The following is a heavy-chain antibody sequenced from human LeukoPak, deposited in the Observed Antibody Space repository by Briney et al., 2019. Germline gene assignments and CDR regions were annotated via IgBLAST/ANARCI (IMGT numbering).Heavy chain of an antibody. CDR1: GFTVGNNY. CDR3: TGNTLKGV. CDR2: LYSRGDP. Sequence: GGSLRLSCTASGFTVGNNYMSWVRQAPGKGLEWVSVLYSRGDPYYADSLKGRFTISRDSSKNTLYLQMNSLRAEDTAVYYCTGNTLKGVWGEETTVTL. V-gene: IGHV3-66*01. J-gene: IGHJ6*01. D-gene: IGHD1/OR15-1a*01.